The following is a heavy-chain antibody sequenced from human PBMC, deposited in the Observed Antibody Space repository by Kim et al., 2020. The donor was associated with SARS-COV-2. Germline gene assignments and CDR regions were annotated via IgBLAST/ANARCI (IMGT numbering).Heavy chain of an antibody. V-gene: IGHV3-7*03. CDR2: IKQDGSEK. J-gene: IGHJ3*02. CDR1: GFTFSSYW. CDR3: ARVGRYCSSTSCSAFDI. D-gene: IGHD2-2*01. Sequence: GGSLRLSCAASGFTFSSYWMSWVRQAPGKGREWVATIKQDGSEKYYVDSVKGRFTISRDNAKNSLYLQMNSLRAEDTAVYYCARVGRYCSSTSCSAFDIWGQGTMVTVSS.